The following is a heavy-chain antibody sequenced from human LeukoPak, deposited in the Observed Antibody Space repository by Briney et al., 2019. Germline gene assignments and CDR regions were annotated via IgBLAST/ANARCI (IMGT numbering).Heavy chain of an antibody. V-gene: IGHV4-34*01. CDR2: INHSGST. CDR1: GGPFSGYY. Sequence: KTSETLSLTCAVYGGPFSGYYWSWIRQPPGKGLEWIGEINHSGSTNYNPSLKSRVTISVDTSKNQFSLKLSSVTAADTAVYYCAREGGAVAGTGYWGQGTLVTVSS. D-gene: IGHD6-19*01. CDR3: AREGGAVAGTGY. J-gene: IGHJ4*02.